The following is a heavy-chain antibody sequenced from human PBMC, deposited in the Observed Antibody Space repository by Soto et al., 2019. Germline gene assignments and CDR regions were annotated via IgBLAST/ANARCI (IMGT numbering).Heavy chain of an antibody. J-gene: IGHJ6*02. CDR3: ARASGDYYYGMDV. V-gene: IGHV4-31*03. Sequence: SETLSLTCTVSGGSISSGGYYWSWIRQHPGKGLEWIGYIYYSGSTYYNPSLKSRVTISVDTSKNQFSLKLSSVAAADTAVYYCARASGDYYYGMDVWGQGTTVTVSS. CDR1: GGSISSGGYY. CDR2: IYYSGST.